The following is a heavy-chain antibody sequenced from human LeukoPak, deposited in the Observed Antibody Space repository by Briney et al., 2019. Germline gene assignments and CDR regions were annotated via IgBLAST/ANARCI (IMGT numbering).Heavy chain of an antibody. Sequence: GGSLRLSCAACGFIFSHHGMLWLRQAPGKGREWVAFMWSDATNRCYADAVKCRCTISRDNSQNTVYSQMNSLMVEATAIYFCAGDAQRGFDYGTSFKGWGHGILVTVSS. CDR1: GFIFSHHG. V-gene: IGHV3-33*01. D-gene: IGHD4-17*01. CDR2: MWSDATNR. CDR3: AGDAQRGFDYGTSFKG. J-gene: IGHJ4*01.